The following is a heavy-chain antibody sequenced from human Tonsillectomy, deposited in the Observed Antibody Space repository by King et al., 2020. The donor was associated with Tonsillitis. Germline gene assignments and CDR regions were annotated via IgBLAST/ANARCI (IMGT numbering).Heavy chain of an antibody. V-gene: IGHV3-7*01. J-gene: IGHJ4*02. CDR1: GFNFSNYL. CDR2: IKQDGTEK. CDR3: ATGSWPGRRLSLGY. Sequence: VQLVESGGGLVQPGGSLRLSCAASGFNFSNYLMRWVRQAPGLGLEWVSNIKQDGTEKYYVDSVKGRFTISRDNAKNSLYLQMNGLRAEDTAVYYFATGSWPGRRLSLGYWGQGTLVTVSS. D-gene: IGHD6-13*01.